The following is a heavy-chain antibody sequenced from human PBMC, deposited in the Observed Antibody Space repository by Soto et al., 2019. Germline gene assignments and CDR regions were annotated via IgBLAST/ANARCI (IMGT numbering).Heavy chain of an antibody. J-gene: IGHJ3*02. V-gene: IGHV3-30-3*01. CDR3: ARGPYCSSTSCSGAVLGDFDI. D-gene: IGHD2-2*01. CDR2: ISYDGSTK. Sequence: QVQLVESGGGVVQPGRSLRLSCAASGFPFSSCAMYWVRQAPGKGLEWVAVISYDGSTKYYADSVKGRFTISRDNSKNTLYLQMNSLGTEDTAVYYCARGPYCSSTSCSGAVLGDFDIWGQGTMVTVSS. CDR1: GFPFSSCA.